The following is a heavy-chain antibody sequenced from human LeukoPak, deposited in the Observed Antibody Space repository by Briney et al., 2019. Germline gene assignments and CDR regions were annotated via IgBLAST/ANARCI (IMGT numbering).Heavy chain of an antibody. J-gene: IGHJ5*02. V-gene: IGHV4-34*01. CDR1: GGSFSGYY. CDR2: INHSGST. CDR3: ARDTVSQTSWFDP. D-gene: IGHD4-17*01. Sequence: PSETLSLTCAVYGGSFSGYYWSWIRQPPGKGLEWIGEINHSGSTNYNPSLKSRVTISVGTSKNQFSLKLSSVTAADTAVYYCARDTVSQTSWFDPWGQGTLVTVSS.